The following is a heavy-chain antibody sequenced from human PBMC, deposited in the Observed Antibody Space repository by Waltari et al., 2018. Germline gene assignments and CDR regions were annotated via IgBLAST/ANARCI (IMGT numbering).Heavy chain of an antibody. CDR3: ARVDGRAAPFDN. CDR1: GASISSGGHY. J-gene: IGHJ4*02. CDR2: IYHSGNT. Sequence: QVQLQESGTRLVKPSQTLSLTCTVSGASISSGGHYWSWIRHHPGKGLEWIGHIYHSGNTYYNPSLEGRATLSVDRSENQFSLNLTSVTAADTALYYCARVDGRAAPFDNWGRGSQVTVSS. V-gene: IGHV4-30-4*01. D-gene: IGHD6-25*01.